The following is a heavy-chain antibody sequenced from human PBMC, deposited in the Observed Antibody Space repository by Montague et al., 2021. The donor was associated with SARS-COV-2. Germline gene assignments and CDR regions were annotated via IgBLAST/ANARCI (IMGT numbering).Heavy chain of an antibody. CDR2: INSDGSST. D-gene: IGHD5-12*01. CDR3: ASDSRYSGYEADY. V-gene: IGHV3-74*01. J-gene: IGHJ4*02. CDR1: GFTFSNYW. Sequence: SLRLSCAASGFTFSNYWMHWVRQAPGKGLVWVSRINSDGSSTTYADSVKGRFTISRDNAKNTVYLQMNSLRAEDSAVYYCASDSRYSGYEADYWGQGTLATVSS.